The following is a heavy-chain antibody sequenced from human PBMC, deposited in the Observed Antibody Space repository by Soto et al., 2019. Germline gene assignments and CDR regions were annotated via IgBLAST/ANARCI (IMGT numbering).Heavy chain of an antibody. D-gene: IGHD6-13*01. CDR1: GFTVSSNY. CDR2: IHRGGNP. V-gene: IGHV3-66*01. Sequence: EVQLVESGGGLVQPGGSLRLSCAASGFTVSSNYMNWVRQSPGKGLEWVSVIHRGGNPYYAASVKDRFTISRDDSKNTLYFQMNSLRAEDTAVYYCARGRVAAAVNAFDIWGQGTMVTVSS. CDR3: ARGRVAAAVNAFDI. J-gene: IGHJ3*02.